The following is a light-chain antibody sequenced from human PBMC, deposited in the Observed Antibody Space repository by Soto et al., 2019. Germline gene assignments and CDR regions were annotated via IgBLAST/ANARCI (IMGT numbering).Light chain of an antibody. Sequence: ETVMTPYPAILYVSPGERTTLSCRASQSVSSNLAWYQQKPGQAPRLLIYDASTRATGIPARFSGSGSGTEFTLTISSLQSEDFAVYYCQQYNTWPLTFGPGTKVDIK. CDR2: DAS. CDR1: QSVSSN. V-gene: IGKV3-15*01. CDR3: QQYNTWPLT. J-gene: IGKJ3*01.